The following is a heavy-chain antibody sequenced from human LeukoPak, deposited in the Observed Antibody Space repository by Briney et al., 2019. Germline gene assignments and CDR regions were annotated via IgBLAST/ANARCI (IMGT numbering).Heavy chain of an antibody. J-gene: IGHJ4*02. CDR2: IYYSGST. CDR3: ARQTSRYSSGWYY. V-gene: IGHV4-39*01. CDR1: GGSISSSSFY. D-gene: IGHD6-19*01. Sequence: SETLSLTCTVSGGSISSSSFYWGWIRQPPGTGLEWIGSIYYSGSTYYNPSLKSRVTISVDTSKNQFSLKLSSVTAADTAVYYCARQTSRYSSGWYYWGQGTLVTVSS.